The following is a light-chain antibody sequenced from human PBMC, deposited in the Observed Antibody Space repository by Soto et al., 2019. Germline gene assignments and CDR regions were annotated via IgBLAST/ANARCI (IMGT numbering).Light chain of an antibody. CDR2: GAS. CDR3: QQYNNWPPDRT. V-gene: IGKV3-15*01. J-gene: IGKJ1*01. Sequence: EIVMTQSPATLSVSPGERATLSCRASQSVGSNLAWYQQKPGQAPRLLIYGASTRPTGIPARFSGSGSGTEFTLTISILRSEDFAIYFCQQYNNWPPDRTFGQGTKVEIK. CDR1: QSVGSN.